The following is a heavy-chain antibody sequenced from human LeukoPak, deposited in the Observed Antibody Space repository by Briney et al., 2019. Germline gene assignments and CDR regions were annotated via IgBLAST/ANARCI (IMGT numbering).Heavy chain of an antibody. CDR2: GHNSGST. J-gene: IGHJ4*02. V-gene: IGHV4-59*08. CDR1: GDSMTNFY. Sequence: SSETLSLTCTVSGDSMTNFYWSWIRQAPGKGLEWIAYGHNSGSTDYNPSLKSRVTISLNTSKNQLSLNLSSVTAADTAVYYCARQGERPGISAYWGQGTLVTVSS. D-gene: IGHD1-26*01. CDR3: ARQGERPGISAY.